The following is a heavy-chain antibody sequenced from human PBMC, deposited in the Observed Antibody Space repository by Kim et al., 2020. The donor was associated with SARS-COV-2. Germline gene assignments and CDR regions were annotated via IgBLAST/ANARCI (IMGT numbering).Heavy chain of an antibody. Sequence: GGSLRLSCAASGFTFSSYAMSWVRQAPGKGLEWVSAISGSGGSTYYADSVKGRFTISRDNSKNTLYLQMNSLRAEDTAVYYCAKRTLMWQLVEGVGGQFDYWGQGTLVTVSS. V-gene: IGHV3-23*01. D-gene: IGHD6-6*01. CDR3: AKRTLMWQLVEGVGGQFDY. J-gene: IGHJ4*02. CDR1: GFTFSSYA. CDR2: ISGSGGST.